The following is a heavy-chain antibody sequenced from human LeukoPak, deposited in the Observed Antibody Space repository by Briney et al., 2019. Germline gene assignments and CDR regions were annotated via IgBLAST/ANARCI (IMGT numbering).Heavy chain of an antibody. CDR3: ARDQEATAMVARVYYGMDV. CDR2: IIPIFGTA. V-gene: IGHV1-69*13. J-gene: IGHJ6*02. Sequence: SVKVSCKASGGTFSSYAISWVRQAPGQGLEWMGGIIPIFGTANYAQKFQGRVTITADESMSTAYMELSSLRSEDTAVYYCARDQEATAMVARVYYGMDVWGQGTTVTVSS. CDR1: GGTFSSYA. D-gene: IGHD2-15*01.